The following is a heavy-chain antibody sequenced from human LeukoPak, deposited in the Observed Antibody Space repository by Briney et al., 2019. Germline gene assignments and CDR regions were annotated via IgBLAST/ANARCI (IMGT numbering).Heavy chain of an antibody. Sequence: EASVKVSCKASGYTFTSYYMHWVRQAPGQGLEWMGIINPSGGSTSYAQKFQGRVTMTRDTSTSTVYMELSSLRSEDTAVYYCARDATSDVAGSANAFDIWGQGTMVTVSS. CDR3: ARDATSDVAGSANAFDI. CDR1: GYTFTSYY. V-gene: IGHV1-46*01. CDR2: INPSGGST. D-gene: IGHD6-19*01. J-gene: IGHJ3*02.